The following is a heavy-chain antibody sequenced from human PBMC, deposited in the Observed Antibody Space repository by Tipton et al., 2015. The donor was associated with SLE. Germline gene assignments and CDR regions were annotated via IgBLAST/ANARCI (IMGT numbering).Heavy chain of an antibody. J-gene: IGHJ6*02. Sequence: TLSLTCAVYGGSFSGYYWSWIRQPPGKGLEWIGEINLGGSANYNPSLKNRVTISVDTSKNQFSLKLSSVTAADTAVYYCARGPYCSGGICYSDYFYGLDVWGQGTAVSVSS. CDR3: ARGPYCSGGICYSDYFYGLDV. CDR1: GGSFSGYY. CDR2: INLGGSA. V-gene: IGHV4-34*01. D-gene: IGHD2-15*01.